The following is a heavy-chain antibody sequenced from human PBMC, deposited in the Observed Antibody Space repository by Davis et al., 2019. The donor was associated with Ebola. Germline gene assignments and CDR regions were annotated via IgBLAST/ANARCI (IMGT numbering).Heavy chain of an antibody. V-gene: IGHV3-53*01. CDR3: AKGVAVAGTSSFDY. J-gene: IGHJ4*02. CDR2: IYSGGST. Sequence: GESLKISCAASGFTVSSNYMSWVRQAPGKGLEWVSVIYSGGSTYYADSVKGRFTISRDNSKNTLYLQMNSLRAEDTAVYYCAKGVAVAGTSSFDYWGQGTLVTVSS. CDR1: GFTVSSNY. D-gene: IGHD6-19*01.